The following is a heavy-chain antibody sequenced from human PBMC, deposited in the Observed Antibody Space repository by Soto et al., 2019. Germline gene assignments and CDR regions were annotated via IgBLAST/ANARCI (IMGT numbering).Heavy chain of an antibody. Sequence: GESLKISCKGSGYSFTGYWIGWVRQMPGKGLEWMGIIYPGDSDTRYSPSFQGQVTISADKSISTAYLQWGSLKASDTAMYYCARLPVDTAMVPDYFDYWGQGTLVTVSS. V-gene: IGHV5-51*01. D-gene: IGHD5-18*01. J-gene: IGHJ4*02. CDR2: IYPGDSDT. CDR3: ARLPVDTAMVPDYFDY. CDR1: GYSFTGYW.